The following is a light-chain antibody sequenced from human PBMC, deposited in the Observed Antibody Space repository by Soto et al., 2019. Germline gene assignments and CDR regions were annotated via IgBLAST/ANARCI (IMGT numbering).Light chain of an antibody. J-gene: IGKJ4*01. CDR1: QSIGNS. Sequence: EVVLTQSPAILSLSPGERATLSCRASQSIGNSLAWYHQKPGQAPRLLIYDESNRATGIPDRISGSGSGTDFTLTISSLEVGDFAVYYCQHRGNWPAFGGGTKVEIK. CDR2: DES. CDR3: QHRGNWPA. V-gene: IGKV3-11*01.